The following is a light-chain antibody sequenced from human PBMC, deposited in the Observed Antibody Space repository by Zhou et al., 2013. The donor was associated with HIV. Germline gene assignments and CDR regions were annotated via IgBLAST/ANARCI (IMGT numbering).Light chain of an antibody. CDR3: QQYDNLPYG. CDR1: QAITTS. V-gene: IGKV1-33*01. Sequence: DIEMTQSPASLSASVGDRVSITCRASQAITTSLNWYQQKPGQAPNLLIYGASTLQSGAPSRFSGRGSGTDFTLTISGLQPEDFATYYCQQYDNLPYGFGQGTKLEIK. CDR2: GAS. J-gene: IGKJ2*03.